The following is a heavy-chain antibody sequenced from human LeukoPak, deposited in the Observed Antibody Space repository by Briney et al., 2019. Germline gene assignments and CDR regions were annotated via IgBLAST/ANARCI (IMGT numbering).Heavy chain of an antibody. J-gene: IGHJ4*02. CDR3: ARQHRPSGWYSSPSLDY. CDR2: IYYSGST. CDR1: GGSISSSSYY. Sequence: PSETLSLTCTVSGGSISSSSYYWGWIRQPPGKGLVWIGSIYYSGSTYYNPSLKSRVTISVDTSKNQFSLKLSSVTAADTAVYYCARQHRPSGWYSSPSLDYWGQGTLVTVSS. V-gene: IGHV4-39*01. D-gene: IGHD6-6*01.